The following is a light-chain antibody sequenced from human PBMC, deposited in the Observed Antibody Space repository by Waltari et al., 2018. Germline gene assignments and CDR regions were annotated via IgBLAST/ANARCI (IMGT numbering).Light chain of an antibody. CDR3: SSYTSSTPLV. V-gene: IGLV2-14*03. CDR2: DVS. J-gene: IGLJ1*01. Sequence: QSALTQPASVSGSPGQSITISCTGTSRHIGGSKFAPWYQQHPGKAPKLMIYDVSNRPSGVSTRFSGSKSGNAASLTISGLQAEDEADYYCSSYTSSTPLVFGTGTRVTV. CDR1: SRHIGGSKF.